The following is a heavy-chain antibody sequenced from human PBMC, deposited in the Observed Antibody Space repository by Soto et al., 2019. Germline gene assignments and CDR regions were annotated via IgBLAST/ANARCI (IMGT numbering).Heavy chain of an antibody. CDR2: IYYSGST. V-gene: IGHV4-39*01. D-gene: IGHD3-16*01. CDR1: GGSISSSSYY. Sequence: SETLSLTCTVSGGSISSSSYYWGWIRQPPGKGLEWIGSIYYSGSTYYNPSLKSRVTISVDTSKNQFSLKLSSVTAADTAVYYCARWGIMITFGGPRGAFDIWGQGTMVTVSS. J-gene: IGHJ3*02. CDR3: ARWGIMITFGGPRGAFDI.